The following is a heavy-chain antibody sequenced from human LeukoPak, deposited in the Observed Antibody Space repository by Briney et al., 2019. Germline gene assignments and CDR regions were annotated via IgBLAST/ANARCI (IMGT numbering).Heavy chain of an antibody. CDR3: AREDSSGYYNWFDP. CDR2: ISSSSSTI. Sequence: PGGSLRLSCAASGFTFSSYSMNWVRQAPGKGLEWVSYISSSSSTIYYADSVKGRFTISRDNAKNPLYLQMNSLRAEDTAVYYCAREDSSGYYNWFDPWGQGTLVTVSS. J-gene: IGHJ5*02. V-gene: IGHV3-48*04. CDR1: GFTFSSYS. D-gene: IGHD3-22*01.